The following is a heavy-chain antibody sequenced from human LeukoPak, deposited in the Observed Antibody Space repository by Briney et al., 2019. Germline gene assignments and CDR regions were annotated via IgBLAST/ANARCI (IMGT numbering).Heavy chain of an antibody. Sequence: GGSLRLSCAASVFTFSSYAMHCVRQAPGQGLEWVAVISYDGSNKYYADSVKGRFTISRDNSKNTLYLQMNSLRAEDTAVYYCARSEDPSSGWYPTFDYWGQGTLVTVSS. CDR3: ARSEDPSSGWYPTFDY. D-gene: IGHD6-19*01. J-gene: IGHJ4*02. V-gene: IGHV3-30*04. CDR2: ISYDGSNK. CDR1: VFTFSSYA.